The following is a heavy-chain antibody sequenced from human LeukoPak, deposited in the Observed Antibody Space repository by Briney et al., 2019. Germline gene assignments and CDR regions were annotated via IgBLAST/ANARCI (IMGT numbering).Heavy chain of an antibody. CDR2: ISYDGSSK. V-gene: IGHV3-30-3*01. CDR3: ARDIGYSDY. J-gene: IGHJ4*02. CDR1: GFTFSSFA. D-gene: IGHD3-16*02. Sequence: GGSLTLSCAASGFTFSSFAMHWVRQAPGKGLEWVAVISYDGSSKYYADSVKGRFTISRDNSKNTLYVQMNSLRADDTAVYYCARDIGYSDYWGQGNLVTVSS.